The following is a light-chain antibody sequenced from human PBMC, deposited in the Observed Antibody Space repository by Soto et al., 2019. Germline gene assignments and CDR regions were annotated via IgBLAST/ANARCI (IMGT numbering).Light chain of an antibody. CDR2: AAS. CDR3: QQSYSTPPS. CDR1: QSISNY. J-gene: IGKJ4*01. V-gene: IGKV1-39*01. Sequence: DVPMTQSPSSLSASVGDRLTITCRASQSISNYLNWYHQKPGKAPKLLIYAASSLQRGVSSRFSGSGSGTDFTLTISSLQPEDFATYYCQQSYSTPPSFGGGTNVEIK.